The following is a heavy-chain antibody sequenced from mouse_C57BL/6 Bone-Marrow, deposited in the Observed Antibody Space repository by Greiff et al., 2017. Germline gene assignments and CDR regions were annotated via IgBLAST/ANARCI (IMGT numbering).Heavy chain of an antibody. CDR2: IDPSDSYT. V-gene: IGHV1-50*01. D-gene: IGHD2-5*01. J-gene: IGHJ2*01. CDR1: GYTFTSYW. Sequence: QVQLQQPGAELVKPGASVKLSCKASGYTFTSYWMQWVKQRPGQGLEWIGEIDPSDSYTNYNQKFKGKATLTVDTSSSTAYMQLSSLTSEDSAVYYCARYPYYSNYDYFDSWGQGTTLTVSS. CDR3: ARYPYYSNYDYFDS.